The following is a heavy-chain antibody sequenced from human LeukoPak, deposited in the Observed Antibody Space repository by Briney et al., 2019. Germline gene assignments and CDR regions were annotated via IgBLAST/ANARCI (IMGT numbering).Heavy chain of an antibody. V-gene: IGHV3-72*01. D-gene: IGHD3-10*01. CDR2: TRKKVNSYTT. Sequence: PGGSLRLSCAASGFSFSSYTMSWVRQAPGKGLEWVGRTRKKVNSYTTEYAASVKGRFTISRDDSKNSLYLQMNSLKTEDTAVYYCARSYGSGTYPFDYRGQGTLVTVSS. CDR3: ARSYGSGTYPFDY. J-gene: IGHJ4*02. CDR1: GFSFSSYT.